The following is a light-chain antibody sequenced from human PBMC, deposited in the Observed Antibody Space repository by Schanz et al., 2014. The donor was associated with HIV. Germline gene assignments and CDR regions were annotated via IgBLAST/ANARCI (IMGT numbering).Light chain of an antibody. CDR1: QSVRSN. V-gene: IGKV3-15*01. CDR2: GAS. Sequence: EIVMTQSPATLSVSPGETATLSCRASQSVRSNLAWYQQKGGQVPRLLIHGASTRATGIPARFSGSGSGTEFTLTISSLQSEDFAVYYCQQYNNWPPLTFGGGTKVEIK. J-gene: IGKJ4*01. CDR3: QQYNNWPPLT.